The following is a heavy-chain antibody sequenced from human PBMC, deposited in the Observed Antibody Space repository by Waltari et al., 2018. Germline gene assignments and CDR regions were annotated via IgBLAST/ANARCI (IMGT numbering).Heavy chain of an antibody. D-gene: IGHD5-12*01. CDR3: ASTIDSGYDWDTFDY. V-gene: IGHV4-59*01. J-gene: IGHJ4*02. Sequence: QVQLQESGPGLVKPSETLSLTCTVSGGSISSYYWSWIRQPPGKGLEWIGYIYYSGSTNYNPALKSRVTISVDTSKNQFSLKLSSVTAADTAVYYCASTIDSGYDWDTFDYWGQGTLVTVSS. CDR1: GGSISSYY. CDR2: IYYSGST.